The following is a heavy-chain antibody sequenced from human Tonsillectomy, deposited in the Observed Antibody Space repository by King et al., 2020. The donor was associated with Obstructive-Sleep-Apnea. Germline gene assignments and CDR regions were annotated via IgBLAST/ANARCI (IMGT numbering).Heavy chain of an antibody. V-gene: IGHV3-66*01. Sequence: VQLVESGGGLVQPGGSLRLSCAASEFTVSSNYMNWVRQAPGKGLEWVSVIYSGGSTYYADSVKGRFTISRDNSKNTLYLQMNSLRAEDTAVYYCARGNFPTVTAFYYFDYWGQGTLVTVSS. J-gene: IGHJ4*02. CDR2: IYSGGST. CDR3: ARGNFPTVTAFYYFDY. D-gene: IGHD4-17*01. CDR1: EFTVSSNY.